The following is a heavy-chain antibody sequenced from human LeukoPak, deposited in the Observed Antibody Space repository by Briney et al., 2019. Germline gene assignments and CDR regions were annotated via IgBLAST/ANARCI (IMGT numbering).Heavy chain of an antibody. J-gene: IGHJ4*02. V-gene: IGHV3-73*01. CDR3: TRRPETYYDFWSGPFPFDY. Sequence: PGXSLRLSCAASGLTFSGSAMHWVRQASGKGLEWVGRIRSKANSYATAYAASVKGRFTISRDDSKNTAYLQMNSLKTEDTAVYYCTRRPETYYDFWSGPFPFDYWGQGTLVTVSS. CDR1: GLTFSGSA. D-gene: IGHD3-3*01. CDR2: IRSKANSYAT.